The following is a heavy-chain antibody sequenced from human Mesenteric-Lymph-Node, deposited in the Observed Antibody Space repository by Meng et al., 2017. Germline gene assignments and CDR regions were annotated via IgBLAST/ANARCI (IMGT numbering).Heavy chain of an antibody. CDR3: ARVPYSSSWYWIFDY. J-gene: IGHJ4*02. CDR1: GYTFTGDY. Sequence: QGQVVQSGAEVKKPGASVKVSCKASGYTFTGDYMHWVRQAPGQGLEWMGRINPNSGGTNYAQKFQGRVTMTRDTSISTAYMELSRLRSDDTAVYYCARVPYSSSWYWIFDYWGQGTLVTVSS. CDR2: INPNSGGT. V-gene: IGHV1-2*06. D-gene: IGHD6-13*01.